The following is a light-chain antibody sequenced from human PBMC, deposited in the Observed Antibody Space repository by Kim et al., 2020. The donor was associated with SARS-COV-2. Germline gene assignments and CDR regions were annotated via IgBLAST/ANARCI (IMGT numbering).Light chain of an antibody. CDR3: QQGSNWPAT. V-gene: IGKV3-11*01. CDR2: DAS. J-gene: IGKJ1*01. Sequence: LSPGERATRSCRASQSVSSYLAWYQQKPGQAPRLLIYDASNRATGIPTRFSGSGSGTDFTLTISSLEPEDFAVYYCQQGSNWPATFGQGTKVDIK. CDR1: QSVSSY.